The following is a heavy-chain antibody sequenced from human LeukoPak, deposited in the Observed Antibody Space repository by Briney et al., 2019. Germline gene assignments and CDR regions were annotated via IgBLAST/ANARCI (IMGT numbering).Heavy chain of an antibody. Sequence: ASVKISCKASGYTFTSYAINWVRQAPGQGLEWMGWMSPNSGKIGYAQKFQDRVTMTRDTSISTAYMELSSLRFEDTAVYYCVRTPPNWGADYWGRGTLVTVSS. V-gene: IGHV1-8*01. CDR2: MSPNSGKI. CDR3: VRTPPNWGADY. J-gene: IGHJ4*02. CDR1: GYTFTSYA. D-gene: IGHD7-27*01.